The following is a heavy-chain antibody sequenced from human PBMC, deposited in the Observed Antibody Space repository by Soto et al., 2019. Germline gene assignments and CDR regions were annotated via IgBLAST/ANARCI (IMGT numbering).Heavy chain of an antibody. CDR3: AKAGGGSFSDYYGMDG. CDR2: ISGSGGST. J-gene: IGHJ6*02. D-gene: IGHD2-15*01. V-gene: IGHV3-23*01. Sequence: EVQLLESGGGLVQPGGSLRLSCAASGFTFSSYAMSWVRQAPGKGLEWVSAISGSGGSTYYADSVKGLFTISRDNSKNTLYLRMNSLRAEDTAVYYCAKAGGGSFSDYYGMDGWGQGTTVTVSS. CDR1: GFTFSSYA.